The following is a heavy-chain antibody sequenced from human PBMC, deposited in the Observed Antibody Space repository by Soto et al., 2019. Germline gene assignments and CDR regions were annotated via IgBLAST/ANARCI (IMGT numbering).Heavy chain of an antibody. D-gene: IGHD3-16*01. Sequence: EVQLLESGGGLVQPGGSLRLSCAASGFTFKYARMTWVRQAPGKGLEWVGHIRSNIDGATTAYAAPVKGRFTISRDESKNTVDLQMNSLITEDTAVYYCTTDWGSGTHYARAFDVWGQGTMVTVSS. CDR1: GFTFKYAR. J-gene: IGHJ3*01. V-gene: IGHV3-15*01. CDR3: TTDWGSGTHYARAFDV. CDR2: IRSNIDGATT.